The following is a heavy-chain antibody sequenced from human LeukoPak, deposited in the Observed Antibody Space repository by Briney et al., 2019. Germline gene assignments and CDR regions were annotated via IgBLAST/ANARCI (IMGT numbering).Heavy chain of an antibody. Sequence: ASVKVSCKASGGTFSSYAISWVRQAPGQGLEWMGGIIPIFGTANYAQKFQGRVTITADESTSTAYMELSSLRSEDTAVYYCARVVAGATFDAFDIWGQGTMVTVSS. CDR1: GGTFSSYA. CDR3: ARVVAGATFDAFDI. J-gene: IGHJ3*02. V-gene: IGHV1-69*13. CDR2: IIPIFGTA. D-gene: IGHD1-26*01.